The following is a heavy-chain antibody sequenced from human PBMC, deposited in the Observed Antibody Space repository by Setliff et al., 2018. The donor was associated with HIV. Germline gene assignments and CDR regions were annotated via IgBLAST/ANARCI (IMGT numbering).Heavy chain of an antibody. J-gene: IGHJ3*01. V-gene: IGHV4-38-2*02. D-gene: IGHD2-8*02. CDR1: GSSISDHYW. CDR3: LRETGVNVAADGRGYHTFDF. Sequence: TLSLTCSVSGSSISDHYWWAWVRQAPGKGLEYIGTIFHRGGTFNNPSPKSRVTMSVDTSKNQFSLKLTSVTAADTAIYYCLRETGVNVAADGRGYHTFDFWGRGTMVTVSS. CDR2: IFHRGGT.